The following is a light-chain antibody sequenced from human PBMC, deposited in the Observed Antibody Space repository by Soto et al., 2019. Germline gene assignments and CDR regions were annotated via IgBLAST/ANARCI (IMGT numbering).Light chain of an antibody. CDR1: QSVGSSY. V-gene: IGKV3-20*01. CDR2: GAS. J-gene: IGKJ1*01. Sequence: ETVLTQTPGTLSLSPGERATLSCRASQSVGSSYLAWYQQKPGQAPRLLIYGASSRATGIPDRFSGSGSGTDFTLTISRLEPEDFAVYYCHQYGSSSWTFGQGTKVDIK. CDR3: HQYGSSSWT.